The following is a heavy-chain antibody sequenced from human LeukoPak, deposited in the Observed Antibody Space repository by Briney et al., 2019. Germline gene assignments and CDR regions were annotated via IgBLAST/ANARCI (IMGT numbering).Heavy chain of an antibody. CDR3: ARPASQIYYDSSDYYYGMDV. Sequence: PGGSLRLSCAASGFTFSSYSMNWVRQAPGKGLEWVSYISRSSSTMYYADSVKGRFTISIDNAKNSLYLQMNSLRAEDTAVYYCARPASQIYYDSSDYYYGMDVWGQGTTVTVSS. CDR2: ISRSSSTM. D-gene: IGHD3-22*01. CDR1: GFTFSSYS. V-gene: IGHV3-48*04. J-gene: IGHJ6*02.